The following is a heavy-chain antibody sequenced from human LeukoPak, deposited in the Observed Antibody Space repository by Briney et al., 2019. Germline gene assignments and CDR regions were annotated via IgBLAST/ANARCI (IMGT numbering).Heavy chain of an antibody. Sequence: GGSLRLSSAAPGFTFSSYGMRRGPEGPGEGLERGALIWYCESNKLCADSVKRLFTLSRENYKITLYLQKNSLRGEDTCVYFCARDSGCERSWFDPWGQGTVVTV. CDR3: ARDSGCERSWFDP. V-gene: IGHV3-33*01. D-gene: IGHD3-22*01. J-gene: IGHJ5*02. CDR1: GFTFSSYG. CDR2: IWYCESNK.